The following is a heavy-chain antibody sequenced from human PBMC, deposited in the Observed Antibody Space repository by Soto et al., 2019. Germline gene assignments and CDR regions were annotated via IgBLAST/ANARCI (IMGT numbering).Heavy chain of an antibody. J-gene: IGHJ3*02. D-gene: IGHD3-3*02. Sequence: QAQLVQSGAEMKKPGASVKVSCKATGYTFSAYTMNWVRQAPGQSLEWMGWINAGSGNTKYSQNFQSGVSSTRDTSANTVYMELTGLTSEDTAVYYCARDTETLGPRANDALDIWGQGTMVTVSS. V-gene: IGHV1-3*01. CDR2: INAGSGNT. CDR3: ARDTETLGPRANDALDI. CDR1: GYTFSAYT.